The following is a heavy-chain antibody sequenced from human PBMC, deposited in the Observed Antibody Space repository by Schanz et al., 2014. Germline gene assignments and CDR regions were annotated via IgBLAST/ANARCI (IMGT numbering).Heavy chain of an antibody. V-gene: IGHV3-74*02. J-gene: IGHJ4*02. CDR2: TNGDGTNA. D-gene: IGHD3-10*01. CDR1: GFTLSSYL. Sequence: EVQLVESGGGFVQPGGSLRLSCAASGFTLSSYLMHWVRQVPGKGLEWVSCTNGDGTNAKYADSVKGRFTISRDNAKNSMYLHMKSLRGEDTAVYYCARDNYYGSGSCAYWGQGTLVTVSS. CDR3: ARDNYYGSGSCAY.